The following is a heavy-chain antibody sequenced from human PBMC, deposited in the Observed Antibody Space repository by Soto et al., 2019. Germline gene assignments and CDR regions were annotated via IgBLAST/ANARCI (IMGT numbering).Heavy chain of an antibody. CDR2: IYYSGST. D-gene: IGHD3-3*01. CDR1: GGSISSGGYY. CDR3: ARATTVLRFLGYYFDY. Sequence: PSETLSLTCTVSGGSISSGGYYWSWIRQHPGKGLEWIGYIYYSGSTYYNPSLKSRVTISVDTSKNQLSLKLSSVTAADTAVYYCARATTVLRFLGYYFDYWGQGTLVTVSS. V-gene: IGHV4-31*03. J-gene: IGHJ4*02.